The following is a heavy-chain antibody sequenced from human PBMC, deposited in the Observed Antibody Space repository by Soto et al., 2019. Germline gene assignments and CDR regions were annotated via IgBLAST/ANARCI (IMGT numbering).Heavy chain of an antibody. Sequence: GESLKISCKGSGYIFNSYWIGWVLQMPGKGLEWMGIIYPGDSDTRYSPSFQGQVTISADKSISTAYLQWSSLKASDTAMYYCATTTVASFQHWGQGTLVTVSS. CDR1: GYIFNSYW. V-gene: IGHV5-51*01. CDR2: IYPGDSDT. CDR3: ATTTVASFQH. D-gene: IGHD4-17*01. J-gene: IGHJ1*01.